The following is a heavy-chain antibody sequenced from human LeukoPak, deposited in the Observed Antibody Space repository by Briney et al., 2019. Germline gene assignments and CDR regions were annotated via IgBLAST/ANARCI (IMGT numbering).Heavy chain of an antibody. CDR2: IIPIFGTA. Sequence: SVKVSCKASGGTFSSYAISWVRQAPGQGLEWMGGIIPIFGTANYAQKFQGRVTITADESTSTAYMELSSLRSEDTAVYYCARSPVLRYFDWLPNFDYWGQGTLVTVSS. J-gene: IGHJ4*02. D-gene: IGHD3-9*01. CDR3: ARSPVLRYFDWLPNFDY. CDR1: GGTFSSYA. V-gene: IGHV1-69*01.